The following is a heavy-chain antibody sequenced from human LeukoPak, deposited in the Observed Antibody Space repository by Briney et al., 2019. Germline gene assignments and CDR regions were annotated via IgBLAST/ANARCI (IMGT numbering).Heavy chain of an antibody. CDR1: GGTFSSYA. Sequence: GSSVKVSCKASGGTFSSYAISWVRQAPGQGLEWMGRIIPIFGTANYAQKFQGRGTITTDESTSTAYMELSSLRSEDTAVYYCASRELPETSPFDYWGQGTLVTVSS. CDR2: IIPIFGTA. D-gene: IGHD1-26*01. V-gene: IGHV1-69*05. J-gene: IGHJ4*02. CDR3: ASRELPETSPFDY.